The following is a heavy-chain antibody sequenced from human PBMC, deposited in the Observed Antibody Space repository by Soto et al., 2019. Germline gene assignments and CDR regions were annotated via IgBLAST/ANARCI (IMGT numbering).Heavy chain of an antibody. V-gene: IGHV4-34*01. J-gene: IGHJ5*02. CDR3: ARGRGLGYCSSTSCYRVGGWFDH. CDR2: INHSGST. Sequence: PXETLCLTCSVDGWSFSGSYWSWLRQPPGKGLDWIGEINHSGSTNYNPSLKSRVTISVDTSKNQFSLKLSSVTAADTAVYYCARGRGLGYCSSTSCYRVGGWFDHWGQGTLVTVSS. CDR1: GWSFSGSY. D-gene: IGHD2-2*02.